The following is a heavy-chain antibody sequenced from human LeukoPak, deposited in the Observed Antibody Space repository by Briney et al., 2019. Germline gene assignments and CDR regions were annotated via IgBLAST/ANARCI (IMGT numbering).Heavy chain of an antibody. V-gene: IGHV1-69*13. CDR3: ARDSPFVYYYGSGSYYNLYFDC. CDR2: IIPIFGTA. CDR1: GGTFSSYA. J-gene: IGHJ4*02. Sequence: ASVKVSCKASGGTFSSYAISWVRQAPGQGLEWMGGIIPIFGTANYAQKFQGRVTITADESTSTAYMELSSLRSEDTAVYYCARDSPFVYYYGSGSYYNLYFDCWGQGTLVTVSS. D-gene: IGHD3-10*01.